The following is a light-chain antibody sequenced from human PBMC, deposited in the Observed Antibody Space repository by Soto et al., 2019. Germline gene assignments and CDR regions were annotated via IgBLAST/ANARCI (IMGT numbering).Light chain of an antibody. CDR3: SSYAGSNNLL. V-gene: IGLV2-8*01. Sequence: QSVLTQPPSASGSPGQSVTISCTGTNSDIGGYNFVSWYQQHPGKAPKLMIYEVTKRPSGVPDRFSGSKSGYTASLTVSGLQAEDEADYYCSSYAGSNNLLFGGGTQLTVL. CDR2: EVT. CDR1: NSDIGGYNF. J-gene: IGLJ3*02.